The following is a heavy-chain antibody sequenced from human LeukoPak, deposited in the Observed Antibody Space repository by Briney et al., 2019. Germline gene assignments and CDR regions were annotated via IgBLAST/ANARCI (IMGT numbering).Heavy chain of an antibody. CDR2: ISGSGYNT. D-gene: IGHD4-17*01. Sequence: GGSLRLSCAASGFTFSSYAMSWVRQAPGKGLEWVSGISGSGYNTYYADSLKGRFTISRDNSKKTLYLQMNSLRAEDSAVYYCAKDGDLYGHADYWGQGTLVTVSS. CDR3: AKDGDLYGHADY. CDR1: GFTFSSYA. V-gene: IGHV3-23*01. J-gene: IGHJ4*02.